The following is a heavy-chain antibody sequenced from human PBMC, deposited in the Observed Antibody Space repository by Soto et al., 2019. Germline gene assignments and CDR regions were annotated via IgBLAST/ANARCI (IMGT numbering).Heavy chain of an antibody. Sequence: PSGTLYLTCAVYGGSFSGYYWIWIRQPPGKGLEWIGEINHSGSTNYNPSLKSRVTISVDTSKNQFSLKLSSVTAADTAVYYCARGVGGYYSTFDYWGQGTLVTVSS. CDR2: INHSGST. J-gene: IGHJ4*02. CDR3: ARGVGGYYSTFDY. CDR1: GGSFSGYY. D-gene: IGHD3-22*01. V-gene: IGHV4-34*01.